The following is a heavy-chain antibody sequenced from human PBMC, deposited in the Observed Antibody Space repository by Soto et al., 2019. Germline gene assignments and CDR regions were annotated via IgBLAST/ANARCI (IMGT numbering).Heavy chain of an antibody. CDR1: GGSISSYY. J-gene: IGHJ5*02. V-gene: IGHV4-59*01. CDR3: ARGVKPAAMWNWFDP. D-gene: IGHD2-2*01. CDR2: IYYSGST. Sequence: SETLSLTCTVSGGSISSYYWSWIRQPPGKGLEWIGYIYYSGSTNYNPSLKSRVTISVDTSKNQFSLKLSSVTAADTAVYYCARGVKPAAMWNWFDPWGQGTLVTVSS.